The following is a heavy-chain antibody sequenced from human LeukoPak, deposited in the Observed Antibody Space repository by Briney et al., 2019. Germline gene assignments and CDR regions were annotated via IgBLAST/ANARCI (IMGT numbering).Heavy chain of an antibody. J-gene: IGHJ5*02. CDR1: GFTFRTYW. Sequence: GGSHRLSCAASGFTFRTYWMAWVRQAPGKGLEWVATIEQDGSERYYVDSVKGRFTISRDNAKNSLYVQMNSLRGEDTAVYYCAGARGWEFSSWGQGTLVTVSS. D-gene: IGHD1-26*01. V-gene: IGHV3-7*01. CDR2: IEQDGSER. CDR3: AGARGWEFSS.